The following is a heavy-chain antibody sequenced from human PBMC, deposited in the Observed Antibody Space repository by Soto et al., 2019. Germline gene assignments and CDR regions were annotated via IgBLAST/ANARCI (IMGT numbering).Heavy chain of an antibody. CDR3: ARKSRNAFDI. V-gene: IGHV4-30-2*01. CDR1: GDSISSGGYS. Sequence: QLQLQESGSGLVKPSQTLSLTCTVSGDSISSGGYSWSWIRQPPGKGLEWIGYIYHSGSAYYNASLKSRVTISVDRSTNQFSLNLSSVTAADTAVYYCARKSRNAFDIWGQGTMVTVSS. J-gene: IGHJ3*02. CDR2: IYHSGSA.